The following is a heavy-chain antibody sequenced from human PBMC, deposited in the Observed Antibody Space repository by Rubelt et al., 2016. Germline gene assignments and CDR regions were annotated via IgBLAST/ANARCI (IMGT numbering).Heavy chain of an antibody. D-gene: IGHD4-23*01. CDR1: GDSIRSYS. Sequence: QVQLQESGPGLVKPSETLSLTCTVSGDSIRSYSWSWIRQPPGKGLEWIGYLYYSGNTNYNPSLMGGVSISVDTSKNQFSLKGAAVTAADTAMYYCARATRETTVVTPDFVYWGQGTLVTVSS. CDR3: ARATRETTVVTPDFVY. CDR2: LYYSGNT. V-gene: IGHV4-59*12. J-gene: IGHJ4*02.